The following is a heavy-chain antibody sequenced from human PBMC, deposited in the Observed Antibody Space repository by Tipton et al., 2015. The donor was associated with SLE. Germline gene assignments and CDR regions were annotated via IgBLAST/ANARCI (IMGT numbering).Heavy chain of an antibody. CDR1: GGSFSGYY. D-gene: IGHD6-13*01. V-gene: IGHV4-34*01. CDR2: INHSGST. Sequence: TLSLTCAVYGGSFSGYYWSWVRQPPGKGLEWIGEINHSGSTHYNPSLKSRVTISLDTSKNQFSLKLSSVTAADTAVYYCASGIAAAGRSAFDIWGQGTMVTVSS. CDR3: ASGIAAAGRSAFDI. J-gene: IGHJ3*02.